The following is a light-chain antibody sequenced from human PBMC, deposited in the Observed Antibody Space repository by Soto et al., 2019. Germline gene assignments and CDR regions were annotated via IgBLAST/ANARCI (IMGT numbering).Light chain of an antibody. CDR2: WAS. J-gene: IGKJ4*01. CDR3: QLYYTKRT. Sequence: DIVMTQSPDSLAVSLGERATINCNSSQSVLLTSNNKNYLAWYQQKPGQPPKVLISWASTRESGVPDRFSGSGSRTEFTLTITSLQAEDVAVYHCQLYYTKRTFGGGTKGEI. CDR1: QSVLLTSNNKNY. V-gene: IGKV4-1*01.